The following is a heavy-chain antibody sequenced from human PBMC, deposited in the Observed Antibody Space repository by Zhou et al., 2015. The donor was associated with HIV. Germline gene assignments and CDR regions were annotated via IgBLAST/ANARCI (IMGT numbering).Heavy chain of an antibody. Sequence: QVQLVQSGAEVKKPGSSVKVSCKASGGTFSNYAISWVRQAPGHGLEWVGRNIPNFGVSNYAQKFQGRVTITADKSTGTAYMELSSLRSEDTAVYYCASSKAARRLKDAFDIWGQGTMVTVSS. CDR3: ASSKAARRLKDAFDI. CDR2: NIPNFGVS. J-gene: IGHJ3*02. V-gene: IGHV1-69*09. D-gene: IGHD6-6*01. CDR1: GGTFSNYA.